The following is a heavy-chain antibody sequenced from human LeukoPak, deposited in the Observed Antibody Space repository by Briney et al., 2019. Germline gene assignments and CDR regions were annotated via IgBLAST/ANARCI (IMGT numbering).Heavy chain of an antibody. CDR2: IIPIFGTA. Sequence: GASVKLSCKAAVGTVTSYAISWGRQARGQRREWRGGIIPIFGTANYAQKFQGRVTITRETSASTAYMELSSLRSEDTAVYYCARDAVGVRGGFDYWGQGTLVTVSS. J-gene: IGHJ4*02. CDR1: VGTVTSYA. D-gene: IGHD3-16*01. V-gene: IGHV1-69*05. CDR3: ARDAVGVRGGFDY.